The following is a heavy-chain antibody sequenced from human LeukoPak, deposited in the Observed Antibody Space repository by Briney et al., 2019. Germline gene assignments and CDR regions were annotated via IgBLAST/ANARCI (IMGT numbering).Heavy chain of an antibody. CDR1: GFTFSSYA. V-gene: IGHV3-23*01. D-gene: IGHD2-2*01. CDR2: ISGSGGST. CDR3: AKDRSYCSSTSCYRVFEY. Sequence: GGSLRLSCAASGFTFSSYAMSWVRQATGKGLEWVSAISGSGGSTYYADSVKGRFTISRDNSKNTLYLQMNSLRAEDTAVYYCAKDRSYCSSTSCYRVFEYWGQGTLVTVSS. J-gene: IGHJ4*02.